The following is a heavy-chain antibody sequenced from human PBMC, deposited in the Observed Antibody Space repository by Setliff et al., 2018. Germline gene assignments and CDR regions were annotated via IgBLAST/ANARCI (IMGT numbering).Heavy chain of an antibody. CDR2: VYFSGYT. CDR3: ARDRTAYNYGMDV. V-gene: IGHV4-39*07. D-gene: IGHD5-18*01. J-gene: IGHJ6*02. Sequence: SETLSLTCSVSDVSISDTTYYWAWVRQPPGKGLEWIGTVYFSGYTYYNPSLSGRVTISIDTSKNQFSLRLTSVTAADTAVYYCARDRTAYNYGMDVWGQGTTVTVSS. CDR1: DVSISDTTYY.